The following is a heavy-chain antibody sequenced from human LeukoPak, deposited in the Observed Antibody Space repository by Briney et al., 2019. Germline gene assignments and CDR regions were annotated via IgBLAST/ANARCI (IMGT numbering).Heavy chain of an antibody. J-gene: IGHJ5*02. Sequence: GGSLRLSCAASGFTFSSYGMHWVRQAPGKGLEWVAVIWYDGSNKYYADSVKGRFTISRDNSKNTLYLQMNSLRAEDTAVYYCTRPASMSGNWYDPWGQGTLVTVSS. V-gene: IGHV3-33*01. CDR2: IWYDGSNK. D-gene: IGHD2-21*01. CDR3: TRPASMSGNWYDP. CDR1: GFTFSSYG.